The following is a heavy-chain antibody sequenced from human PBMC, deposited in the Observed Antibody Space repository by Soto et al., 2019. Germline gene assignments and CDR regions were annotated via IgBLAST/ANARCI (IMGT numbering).Heavy chain of an antibody. CDR2: MNPNSGNT. CDR3: ARETRSIAASWFDP. D-gene: IGHD6-6*01. V-gene: IGHV1-8*01. Sequence: QVQLVQSGAEVKKPGASVKVSCKASGYTFTSYDINWVRQATGQGLEWMGWMNPNSGNTVYAQKFQGRVTMTRNTSISTAYMELSSLRSEDTAVYYCARETRSIAASWFDPWGQGTLVTVSS. J-gene: IGHJ5*02. CDR1: GYTFTSYD.